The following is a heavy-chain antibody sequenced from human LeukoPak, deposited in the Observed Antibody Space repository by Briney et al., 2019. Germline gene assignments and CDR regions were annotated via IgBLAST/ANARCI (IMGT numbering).Heavy chain of an antibody. V-gene: IGHV4-59*08. D-gene: IGHD3-10*01. J-gene: IGHJ6*02. CDR3: ASRSGRNSSGMDV. Sequence: SETLSLTCTGSGGSISGYYWIWIRQPPGGGLEWFGSVHYSGSTWYNPSLKSRVTIAVDTSKGQFALRLSSVDPPDTAVYFCASRSGRNSSGMDVWGQGTTVTVSS. CDR2: VHYSGST. CDR1: GGSISGYY.